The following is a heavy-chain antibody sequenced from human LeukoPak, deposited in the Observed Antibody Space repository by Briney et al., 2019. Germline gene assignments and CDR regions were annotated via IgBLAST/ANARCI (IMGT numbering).Heavy chain of an antibody. V-gene: IGHV1-69*13. CDR1: GGTFSSYA. J-gene: IGHJ3*02. Sequence: GASVKVSCKASGGTFSSYAISWVRQAPGQGLEWMGGIIPIFGTANYAQKFQGRVTITADESTSTAYMELSSLRSEDTAVYYCAREKYYYDSSGYYSHINDAFDIWGQGTMVTVSS. CDR3: AREKYYYDSSGYYSHINDAFDI. D-gene: IGHD3-22*01. CDR2: IIPIFGTA.